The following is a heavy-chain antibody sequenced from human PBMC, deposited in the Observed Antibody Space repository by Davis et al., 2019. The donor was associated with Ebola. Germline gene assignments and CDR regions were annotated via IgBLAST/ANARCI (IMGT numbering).Heavy chain of an antibody. V-gene: IGHV4-34*01. Sequence: MPSETLSLTCAVYGGSFSGYYWNWIRQPPGKGLQWIGEINHSGSTNYNPSLKSRVTTSVDTSKNQFSLKLNSVTAADTAVYYCAGGIYDSSSSRSDYSDSWGQGTLVTVSS. CDR2: INHSGST. CDR1: GGSFSGYY. D-gene: IGHD3-22*01. CDR3: AGGIYDSSSSRSDYSDS. J-gene: IGHJ4*02.